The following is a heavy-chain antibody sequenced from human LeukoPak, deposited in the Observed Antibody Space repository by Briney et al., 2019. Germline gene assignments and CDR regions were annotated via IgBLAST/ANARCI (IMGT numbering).Heavy chain of an antibody. CDR1: GGSFSGYY. CDR2: INNSRST. D-gene: IGHD2-2*01. J-gene: IGHJ4*02. Sequence: PSETLSLTCAVYGGSFSGYYWSWIRQPPGKGLEWIGDINNSRSTNYNASLKSRVTISVDTSKNQCSLKLSSVTAADTAVYYCARRRRILGNIVVVPAAALGRYYFDYWGQGTLVTVSS. CDR3: ARRRRILGNIVVVPAAALGRYYFDY. V-gene: IGHV4-34*01.